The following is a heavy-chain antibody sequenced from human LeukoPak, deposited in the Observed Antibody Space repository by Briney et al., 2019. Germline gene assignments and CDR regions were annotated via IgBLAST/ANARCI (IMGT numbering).Heavy chain of an antibody. D-gene: IGHD6-13*01. Sequence: PGGSLRLSCAASGFSFKDYYFSWIRQAPGKGLVWVSFINVNGGAMYYADFVKGRFTISRDNAKSSLYLEMNSLRVEDTAVYYCARGPRILAAGSYYFDYWGQGSLATVSS. V-gene: IGHV3-11*01. CDR1: GFSFKDYY. CDR3: ARGPRILAAGSYYFDY. CDR2: INVNGGAM. J-gene: IGHJ4*02.